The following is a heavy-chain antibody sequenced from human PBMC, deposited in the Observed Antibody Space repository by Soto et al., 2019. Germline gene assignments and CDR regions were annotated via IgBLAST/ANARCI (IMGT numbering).Heavy chain of an antibody. D-gene: IGHD6-19*01. CDR3: ARDWSAVAGSRFDY. J-gene: IGHJ4*02. Sequence: QVQLMESGGGVVQPGRSLRLSCAASGFTFSSYGMHWVRQAPGKGLEWVAVIWYDGSNKYYADSVKGRFTISRDNSKNTLYLQMNSLRAEDTAVYYCARDWSAVAGSRFDYWGQGTLVTVSS. V-gene: IGHV3-33*01. CDR2: IWYDGSNK. CDR1: GFTFSSYG.